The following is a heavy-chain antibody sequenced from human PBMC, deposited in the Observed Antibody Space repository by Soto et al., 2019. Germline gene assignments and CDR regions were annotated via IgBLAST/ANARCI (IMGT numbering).Heavy chain of an antibody. V-gene: IGHV4-4*07. CDR2: LYLGGAP. J-gene: IGHJ4*01. CDR3: AAGSGRVGSAFDH. CDR1: DASITNFF. D-gene: IGHD6-19*01. Sequence: QVQIQESGPGLVTPSDTLSLTCTVSDASITNFFWNWVRQPAGGPLEWIGRLYLGGAPTYTPSLRSRLFISADTSKNQVSLQLTSVTAADTAVYYCAAGSGRVGSAFDHWGHGALATVSS.